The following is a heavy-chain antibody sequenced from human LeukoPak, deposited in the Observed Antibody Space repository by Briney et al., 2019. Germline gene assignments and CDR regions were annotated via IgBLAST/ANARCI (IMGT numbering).Heavy chain of an antibody. V-gene: IGHV3-30*02. J-gene: IGHJ4*02. CDR2: IRYDGSNK. CDR1: GFTFSSYG. CDR3: AKNPRAYSSSRIFDY. D-gene: IGHD6-13*01. Sequence: GGSLRLSCAASGFTFSSYGMHWVRQAPGKGLEWVAFIRYDGSNKYYADSVKGRFTISRDNSRNTLYLQMNSLRAEDTAVYYCAKNPRAYSSSRIFDYWGQGTLVTVSS.